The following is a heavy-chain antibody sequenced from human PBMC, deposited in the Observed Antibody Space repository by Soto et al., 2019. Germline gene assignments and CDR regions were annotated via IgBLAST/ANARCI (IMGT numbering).Heavy chain of an antibody. CDR3: ATNYCSGGSCYWYFDL. D-gene: IGHD2-15*01. CDR1: GYTLTELS. V-gene: IGHV1-24*01. J-gene: IGHJ2*01. CDR2: FDPEDGET. Sequence: ASVKVSCKVSGYTLTELSMHWVRQAPGKGLEWMGGFDPEDGETIYAQKFQGRVTMTEDTSTDTAYMELSSLRSEDTAVYYCATNYCSGGSCYWYFDLWGRGTLVTVSS.